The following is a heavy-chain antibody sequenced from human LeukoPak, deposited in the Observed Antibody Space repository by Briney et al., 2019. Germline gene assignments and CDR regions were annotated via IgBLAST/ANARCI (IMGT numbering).Heavy chain of an antibody. CDR1: GGSISSYY. Sequence: SETLSLTGTVSGGSISSYYWSWIRQPPGKGLEWIGYIYYSGSTNYNPSRKSRVTISVDTSKNQFSLKLSSVTAADTAVYYCARLVYGSGSYLYYFDYWGQGTLVTVSS. J-gene: IGHJ4*02. CDR3: ARLVYGSGSYLYYFDY. D-gene: IGHD3-10*01. V-gene: IGHV4-59*08. CDR2: IYYSGST.